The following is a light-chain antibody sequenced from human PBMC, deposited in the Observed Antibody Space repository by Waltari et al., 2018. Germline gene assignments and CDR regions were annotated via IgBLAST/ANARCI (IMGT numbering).Light chain of an antibody. Sequence: QLVLTQSPSASASLGASVKLTCTLSSGHSSNIIAWLQQQPGKGPRYLMQVNRYGSHRKGDEIPVRFSGSSSGAERYLTISSLQSEDEADYYCETGGHGTWVFGGGTKLTVL. CDR1: SGHSSNI. J-gene: IGLJ3*02. CDR2: VNRYGSH. V-gene: IGLV4-69*01. CDR3: ETGGHGTWV.